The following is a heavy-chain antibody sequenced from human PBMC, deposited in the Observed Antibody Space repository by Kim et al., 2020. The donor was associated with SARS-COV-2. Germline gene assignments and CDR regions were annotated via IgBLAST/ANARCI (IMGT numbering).Heavy chain of an antibody. D-gene: IGHD2-2*01. Sequence: GGSLRLSCAASGFTFSSYAMSWVRQAPGKGLEWVSAISGSGGSTYYADSVKGRFTISRDNSKNTLYLQMNSLRAEDTAVYYCAKSNRYCSSTSCYYGWGQGTLVTVSS. V-gene: IGHV3-23*01. CDR2: ISGSGGST. J-gene: IGHJ4*02. CDR1: GFTFSSYA. CDR3: AKSNRYCSSTSCYYG.